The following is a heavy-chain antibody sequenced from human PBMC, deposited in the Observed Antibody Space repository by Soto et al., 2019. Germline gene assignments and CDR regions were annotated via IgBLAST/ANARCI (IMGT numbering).Heavy chain of an antibody. CDR3: ARALAPSPTSRSAVVPSAIYY. CDR1: GYTFTGYY. V-gene: IGHV1-2*02. J-gene: IGHJ4*01. Sequence: QVQLVQSGAEVKKPGASVKVSCKASGYTFTGYYMHWVRQAPGQGLEWMGWINPNSGGTNFAQKFQGRVPMPRDTSISTAYMELSRLTSDDTAMYYCARALAPSPTSRSAVVPSAIYYWGHGTLVSVSS. CDR2: INPNSGGT. D-gene: IGHD2-2*02.